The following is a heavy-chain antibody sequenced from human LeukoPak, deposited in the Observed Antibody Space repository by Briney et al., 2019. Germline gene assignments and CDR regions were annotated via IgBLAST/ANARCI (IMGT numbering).Heavy chain of an antibody. CDR3: ARGPPWRYYVYYMDV. Sequence: SETLSLTCTVSGGFINTYSWIWIRQPPGRGLEWIGYIYNSVNTYYNASLKSRVTMSVDTSKNQVSPQLSSVTAADTAVYFCARGPPWRYYVYYMDVWGKGTTVTVSS. CDR2: IYNSVNT. V-gene: IGHV4-59*01. D-gene: IGHD3-3*01. J-gene: IGHJ6*03. CDR1: GGFINTYS.